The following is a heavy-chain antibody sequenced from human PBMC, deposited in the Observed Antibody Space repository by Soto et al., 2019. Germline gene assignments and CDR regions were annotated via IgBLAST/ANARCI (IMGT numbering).Heavy chain of an antibody. CDR1: GGAISNSPYF. CDR2: VHRSVNS. D-gene: IGHD3-9*01. J-gene: IGHJ4*02. CDR3: ASRDILVTSVDY. Sequence: QLQLQESGPGLVKPSETLSLTCTVSGGAISNSPYFWGWIRQPPGKGLEWIGSVHRSVNSYYNPSLKSRVTISVDPSKSQFSLNLSPVTAADTAVYYCASRDILVTSVDYWGQGTLVTVSS. V-gene: IGHV4-39*01.